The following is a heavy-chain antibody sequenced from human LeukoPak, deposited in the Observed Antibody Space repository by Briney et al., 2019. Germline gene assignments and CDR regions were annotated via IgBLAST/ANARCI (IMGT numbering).Heavy chain of an antibody. CDR1: GYTFTSYD. Sequence: VASVTVSCKAYGYTFTSYDINWVRQAAGQGLEWMGWMNPNRGNTGYAQKFQGRVTMTRNTSISTAYMELSSLRSEDTAVYYCARGLFAGTTVVTPPPYFDYWGQGTLVTVSS. V-gene: IGHV1-8*01. CDR3: ARGLFAGTTVVTPPPYFDY. CDR2: MNPNRGNT. J-gene: IGHJ4*02. D-gene: IGHD4-23*01.